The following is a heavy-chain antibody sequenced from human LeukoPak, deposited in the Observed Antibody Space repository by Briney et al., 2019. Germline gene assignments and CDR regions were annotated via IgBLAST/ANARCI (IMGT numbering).Heavy chain of an antibody. CDR1: GFTFSSYS. V-gene: IGHV3-30*01. CDR3: ARGGGSGAYLIDS. CDR2: MSNDGGNI. D-gene: IGHD3-3*01. J-gene: IGHJ4*02. Sequence: GGSLRHSCAASGFTFSSYSMHWARQAPGKGLEWVALMSNDGGNIQYAESVKGRFTISRDNSKNTLYLQMNSLRDEDTAVYFCARGGGSGAYLIDSWGQGTLVTVSS.